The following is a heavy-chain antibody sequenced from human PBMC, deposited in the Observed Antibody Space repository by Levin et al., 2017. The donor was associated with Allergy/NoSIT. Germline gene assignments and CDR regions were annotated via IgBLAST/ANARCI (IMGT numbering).Heavy chain of an antibody. CDR2: IYWDDDK. Sequence: SGPTLVKPTQTLTLTCTFSGFSLSTSGVGVGWIRQPPGKALEWLALIYWDDDKRYSPSLKSRLTITKDTSKNQVVLTMTNMDPVDTATYYCAHRGTKYYFDYWGQGTLVTVSS. CDR3: AHRGTKYYFDY. CDR1: GFSLSTSGVG. D-gene: IGHD1-1*01. J-gene: IGHJ4*02. V-gene: IGHV2-5*02.